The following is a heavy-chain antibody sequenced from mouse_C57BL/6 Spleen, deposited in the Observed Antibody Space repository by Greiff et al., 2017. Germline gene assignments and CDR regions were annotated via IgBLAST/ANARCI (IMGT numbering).Heavy chain of an antibody. Sequence: EVQLQQSGTVLARPGASVKMSCKTSGYTFTSYWMHWVKQRPGQGLEWIGAIYPGNSDTSYNQKFKGQAKLTAVTSASTAYMELSSLTNEDSAVYYCTREWAYYDIDYWGQGTTLTVSS. CDR1: GYTFTSYW. D-gene: IGHD2-10*01. J-gene: IGHJ2*01. V-gene: IGHV1-5*01. CDR2: IYPGNSDT. CDR3: TREWAYYDIDY.